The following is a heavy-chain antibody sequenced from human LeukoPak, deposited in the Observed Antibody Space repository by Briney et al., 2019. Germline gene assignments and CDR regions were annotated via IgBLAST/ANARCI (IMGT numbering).Heavy chain of an antibody. CDR2: ISYDGSNK. CDR3: ARDIMNRLVT. V-gene: IGHV3-30*04. J-gene: IGHJ5*02. D-gene: IGHD3-16*01. CDR1: GFTFSSYA. Sequence: PGGSLRLSCAASGFTFSSYAMHWVRQAPGKGLEWVAVISYDGSNKYYADSVKGRFTIARDNSKNTLYLQMNSLRAEDTAVYYCARDIMNRLVTWGQGTLVTVSS.